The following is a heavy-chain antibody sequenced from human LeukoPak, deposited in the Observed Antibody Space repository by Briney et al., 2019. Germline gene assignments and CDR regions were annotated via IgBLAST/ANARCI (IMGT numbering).Heavy chain of an antibody. Sequence: GASVKVSCKASGYTFTSYDINWARQATGQGLEWMGWMNPNSGNTGYAQKFQGRVTMTRNTSISTAYMELSSLRSEDTAVYYCARGRSPGASYDFWSGYYARGDAFDIWGQGTMVTVSS. J-gene: IGHJ3*02. CDR2: MNPNSGNT. V-gene: IGHV1-8*01. CDR1: GYTFTSYD. D-gene: IGHD3-3*01. CDR3: ARGRSPGASYDFWSGYYARGDAFDI.